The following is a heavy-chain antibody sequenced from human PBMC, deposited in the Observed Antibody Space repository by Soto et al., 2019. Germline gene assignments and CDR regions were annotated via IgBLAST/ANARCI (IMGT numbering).Heavy chain of an antibody. V-gene: IGHV4-30-4*01. CDR2: IYYSGST. Sequence: QVQLQESGPGLVKPSQTLSLTCTVSGGSISSGDYYWSWIRQPPGKGLEWIGYIYYSGSTYYNPSLTSRVTISXTSXQXQCSLKLSSVTAADTAVYYCARAWVGGFGDRYGMDVWGQGTTVTVSS. J-gene: IGHJ6*02. CDR1: GGSISSGDYY. CDR3: ARAWVGGFGDRYGMDV. D-gene: IGHD3-10*01.